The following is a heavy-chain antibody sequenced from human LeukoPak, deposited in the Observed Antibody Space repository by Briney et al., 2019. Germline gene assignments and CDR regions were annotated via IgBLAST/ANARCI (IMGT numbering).Heavy chain of an antibody. Sequence: PGGSLRLSCTASGFTFSSYWMSWVRQAPGKGLEWVANINQDASEKYYVDSVKGRFTISGDNAKNSLYLQMNSLRAEDTAVYYCARGRRVPAAMGNWFDPWGQGTLVTVSS. CDR2: INQDASEK. CDR3: ARGRRVPAAMGNWFDP. D-gene: IGHD2-2*01. V-gene: IGHV3-7*01. J-gene: IGHJ5*02. CDR1: GFTFSSYW.